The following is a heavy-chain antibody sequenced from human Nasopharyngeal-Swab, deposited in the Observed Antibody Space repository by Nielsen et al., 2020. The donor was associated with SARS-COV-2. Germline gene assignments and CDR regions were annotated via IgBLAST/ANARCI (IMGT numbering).Heavy chain of an antibody. D-gene: IGHD6-13*01. CDR2: IYYSGST. J-gene: IGHJ6*04. CDR3: ARGQQLVTMDV. Sequence: WIRQPPGKGLEWIGYIYYSGSTYYNPSLKSRVTISVDTSKNQFSLELSSVTAADTAVYYCARGQQLVTMDVWGKGTTVTVSS. V-gene: IGHV4-31*02.